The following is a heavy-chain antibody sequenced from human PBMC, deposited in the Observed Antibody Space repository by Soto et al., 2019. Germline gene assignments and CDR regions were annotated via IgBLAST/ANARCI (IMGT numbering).Heavy chain of an antibody. CDR3: SRGGLWFGELYGMDV. V-gene: IGHV1-18*01. J-gene: IGHJ6*02. D-gene: IGHD3-10*01. Sequence: QVQLVQSGAEVKKPGASVKVSCKASGYTFTSYGISWVRQAPGQGLEWMGWISAYNGNTNYAQKLQGRVTMTTDTSKSTAYMELRSLRSDYTAVYYCSRGGLWFGELYGMDVWGQGTTVTVSS. CDR1: GYTFTSYG. CDR2: ISAYNGNT.